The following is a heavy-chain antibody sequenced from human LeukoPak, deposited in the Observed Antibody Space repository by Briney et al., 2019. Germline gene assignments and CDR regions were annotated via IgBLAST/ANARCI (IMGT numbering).Heavy chain of an antibody. J-gene: IGHJ4*02. CDR1: GYSISNDYY. CDR2: IYHSGST. CDR3: ARLSGAPVRHPIYHFDY. V-gene: IGHV4-38-2*01. Sequence: SETLSLTCAVSGYSISNDYYWGWVRQPPGKGLEWIGNIYHSGSTYKNSSLKSRLTMSLDTSKNQFSLKLISVTAADTAMYHCARLSGAPVRHPIYHFDYWGQGTLVTVSS. D-gene: IGHD2-2*02.